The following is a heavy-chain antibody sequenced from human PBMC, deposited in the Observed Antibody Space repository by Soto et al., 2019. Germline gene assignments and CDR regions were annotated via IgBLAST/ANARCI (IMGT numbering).Heavy chain of an antibody. Sequence: GGSLRLSCAASGFTFSSYWMSWVRQAPGKGLEWVANIKQDGSEKNYVDSVKGRFTNSRDNARNSLYLQMNSLRAEDTAVYYCARPPITIFGVAPWGQGTLVTVSS. CDR1: GFTFSSYW. J-gene: IGHJ5*02. D-gene: IGHD3-3*01. CDR2: IKQDGSEK. V-gene: IGHV3-7*05. CDR3: ARPPITIFGVAP.